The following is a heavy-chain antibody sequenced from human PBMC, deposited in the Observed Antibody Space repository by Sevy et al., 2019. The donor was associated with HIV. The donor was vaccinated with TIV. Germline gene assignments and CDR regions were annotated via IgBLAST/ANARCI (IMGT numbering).Heavy chain of an antibody. CDR3: ARGRITMTYGDAFDI. D-gene: IGHD3-22*01. J-gene: IGHJ3*02. CDR1: GFTFSSYS. V-gene: IGHV3-48*02. CDR2: ISSSSSTI. Sequence: GGSLRLSCAASGFTFSSYSMNWVRQAPGKGLEWVSYISSSSSTIYYADSGKGRFTISRAKGKNSLYLQMNSLRDEATAVYYCARGRITMTYGDAFDIWGQGTMVTVSS.